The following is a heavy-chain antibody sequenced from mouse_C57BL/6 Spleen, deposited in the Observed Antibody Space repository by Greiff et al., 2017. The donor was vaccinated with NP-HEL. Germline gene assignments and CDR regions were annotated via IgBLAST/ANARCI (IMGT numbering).Heavy chain of an antibody. D-gene: IGHD4-1*01. J-gene: IGHJ1*03. CDR2: ISSGSSTI. V-gene: IGHV5-17*01. CDR3: ARPFDWHWYFDV. CDR1: GFTFSDYG. Sequence: EVMLVESGGGLVKPGGSLKLSCAASGFTFSDYGMHWVRQAPEKGLEWVAYISSGSSTIYYADTVKGRFTISRDNAKNTLFLQMTSLRSEDTAMYYCARPFDWHWYFDVWGTGTTVTVSS.